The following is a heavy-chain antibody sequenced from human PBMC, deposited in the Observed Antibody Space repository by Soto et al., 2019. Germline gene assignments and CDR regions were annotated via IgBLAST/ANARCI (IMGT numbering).Heavy chain of an antibody. CDR1: GFTFSSYW. D-gene: IGHD3-10*01. Sequence: EVQLVESGGGLVQPGGSLRLSCAASGFTFSSYWMSWVRQAPGKGLEWVANIKQDGSEKYYVDSVKGRFTISRDNAKNSLYLQMNSLRAEDTAVYYCARVLGAPDYYGSGTTDWYFDLWGRGTLVTVSS. J-gene: IGHJ2*01. CDR2: IKQDGSEK. V-gene: IGHV3-7*01. CDR3: ARVLGAPDYYGSGTTDWYFDL.